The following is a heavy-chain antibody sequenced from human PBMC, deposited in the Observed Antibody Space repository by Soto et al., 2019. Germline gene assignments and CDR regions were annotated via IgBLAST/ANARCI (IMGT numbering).Heavy chain of an antibody. Sequence: QVQLVQYGAEVKKPGSSVKVSCKASGGTFSSYAISWVRQAPGQGLEWMGGIIPIFGTANYAQKFQGRVTITADESTSTAYMELSSLRSEDTAVYYCARVLRGYSSSLNWFDPWGQGTLVTVSS. D-gene: IGHD6-13*01. CDR3: ARVLRGYSSSLNWFDP. V-gene: IGHV1-69*01. CDR2: IIPIFGTA. CDR1: GGTFSSYA. J-gene: IGHJ5*02.